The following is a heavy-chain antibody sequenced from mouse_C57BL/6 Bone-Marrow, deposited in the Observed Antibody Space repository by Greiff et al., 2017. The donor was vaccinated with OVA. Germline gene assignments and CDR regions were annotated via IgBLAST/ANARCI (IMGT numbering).Heavy chain of an antibody. CDR2: IDPENGDT. J-gene: IGHJ3*01. V-gene: IGHV14-4*01. D-gene: IGHD3-2*02. Sequence: VQLKESGAELVRPGASVKLSCTASGFNIKDDYMHWVKQRPEQGLEWIGWIDPENGDTEYASKFQGKATITADTSSNTAYLQLSSLTSEDTAVYYCTRGGQLRPGFAYWGQGTLVTVSA. CDR1: GFNIKDDY. CDR3: TRGGQLRPGFAY.